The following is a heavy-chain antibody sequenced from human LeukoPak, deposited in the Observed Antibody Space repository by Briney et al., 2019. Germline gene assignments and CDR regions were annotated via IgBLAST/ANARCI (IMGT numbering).Heavy chain of an antibody. CDR3: SRGLDSRKLGY. V-gene: IGHV4-59*12. J-gene: IGHJ4*02. Sequence: WETLSLTCTVSGGSISSYYWSWIRQPPGKGLDWIGYIYYSGSTNYNPSLKSRVTISVDTSKNQFSLNLNSVTAADTAVYFCSRGLDSRKLGYWGQGTLVTVSS. D-gene: IGHD3-22*01. CDR2: IYYSGST. CDR1: GGSISSYY.